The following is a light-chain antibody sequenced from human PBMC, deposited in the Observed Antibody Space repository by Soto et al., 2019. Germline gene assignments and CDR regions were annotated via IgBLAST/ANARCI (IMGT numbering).Light chain of an antibody. CDR1: RSNIGVGYD. CDR2: GNN. Sequence: QSVLAQPPSVSGAPGQTVTISCTGSRSNIGVGYDVHWYQQLPGTAPKLLIYGNNNRPSGVPVRFPGSKSGTSASLAITGLQPEDEADYYCQSYDNSLSGFYVFGTVTKLTVL. V-gene: IGLV1-40*01. CDR3: QSYDNSLSGFYV. J-gene: IGLJ1*01.